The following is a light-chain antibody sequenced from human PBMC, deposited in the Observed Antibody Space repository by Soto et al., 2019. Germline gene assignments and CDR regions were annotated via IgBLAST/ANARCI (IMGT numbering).Light chain of an antibody. Sequence: QTVVTQEPSFSVSPGGTVTLTCGLTSGSVSISYYTSWYQQTPGQAPRTLIYATSTRSSGVPARFSGSILGSKAALTITGAQAEDESDYYCMVFLGSGISVFGGGTKLTVL. CDR1: SGSVSISYY. CDR3: MVFLGSGISV. V-gene: IGLV8-61*01. J-gene: IGLJ3*02. CDR2: ATS.